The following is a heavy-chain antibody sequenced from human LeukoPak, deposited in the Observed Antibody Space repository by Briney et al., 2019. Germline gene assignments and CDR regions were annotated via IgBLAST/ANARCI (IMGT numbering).Heavy chain of an antibody. CDR2: INHSGST. J-gene: IGHJ3*02. Sequence: PSETLSLTCAVYGGSFSGYFWSWIRQPPGKGLEWIGEINHSGSTNYNPSLKSRVTISVDTSKNQFSLKLSSVTAADTAVYYRARREGYCSSTSCYARAFDIWGQGTMVTVSS. CDR3: ARREGYCSSTSCYARAFDI. CDR1: GGSFSGYF. D-gene: IGHD2-2*01. V-gene: IGHV4-34*01.